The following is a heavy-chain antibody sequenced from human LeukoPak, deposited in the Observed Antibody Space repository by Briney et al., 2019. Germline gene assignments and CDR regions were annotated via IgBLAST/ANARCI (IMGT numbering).Heavy chain of an antibody. CDR3: ARAEGSAAELGH. CDR2: INGYGSSK. V-gene: IGHV3-74*01. CDR1: GFTFSTYW. D-gene: IGHD6-25*01. Sequence: PGGSLRLTCAASGFTFSTYWMHWVRQAPCKGLGWVALINGYGSSKTYADSVKGRFTLPRDNAKNTLSLHMNHLRADDAAVCYCARAEGSAAELGHWGGGALVGVSS. J-gene: IGHJ4*02.